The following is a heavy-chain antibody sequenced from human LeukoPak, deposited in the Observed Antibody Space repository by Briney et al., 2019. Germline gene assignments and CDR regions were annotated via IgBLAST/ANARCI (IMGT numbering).Heavy chain of an antibody. CDR3: ASYSTYYYDSSGLGAFDI. J-gene: IGHJ3*02. CDR1: GGSISSYY. V-gene: IGHV4-59*08. D-gene: IGHD3-22*01. Sequence: SETLSLTCTVSGGSISSYYWSWIRQPPGKGLEWIGYIYYSGSTNYNPFLKSRVTISVDTSKNQFSLKLSSVTAADTAVYYCASYSTYYYDSSGLGAFDIWGQGTMVTVSS. CDR2: IYYSGST.